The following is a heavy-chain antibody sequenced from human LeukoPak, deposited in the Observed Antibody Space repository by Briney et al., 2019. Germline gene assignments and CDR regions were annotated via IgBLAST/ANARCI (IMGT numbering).Heavy chain of an antibody. V-gene: IGHV1-18*01. Sequence: ASVKVSCKASGYTFTSFGISWVRQAPGQGLEWMGWSSAYNGNTNYAQKFQGRVTMTTDTSTSTAYMEVRSLGSDDTAVYYCTRDLGVDTTMIFFDYWGQGSLVTVSS. CDR1: GYTFTSFG. J-gene: IGHJ4*02. D-gene: IGHD5-18*01. CDR3: TRDLGVDTTMIFFDY. CDR2: SSAYNGNT.